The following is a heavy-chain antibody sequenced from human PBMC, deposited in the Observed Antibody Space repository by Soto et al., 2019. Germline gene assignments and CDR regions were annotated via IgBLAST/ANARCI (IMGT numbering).Heavy chain of an antibody. D-gene: IGHD4-17*01. V-gene: IGHV3-30-3*01. J-gene: IGHJ4*02. CDR2: ISYDGSNK. CDR3: ATYGDFDY. Sequence: GGSLRLSCAASGVTCSSYAMHWVRQAPGKGLEWVAVISYDGSNKYYADSVKGRFTISRDNSKNTLYLQMNSLRAEDTAVYYCATYGDFDYWGQGTLVTVSS. CDR1: GVTCSSYA.